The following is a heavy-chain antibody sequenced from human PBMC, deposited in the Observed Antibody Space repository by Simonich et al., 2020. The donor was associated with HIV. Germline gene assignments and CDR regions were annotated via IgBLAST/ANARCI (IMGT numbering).Heavy chain of an antibody. Sequence: QVQLQQWGAGLLKPSETLSLTCAVHGGSFSGYYWSCIRQHPGKGLEWIGENNHSGSTNYHPSLKSRVTISVDTSKNQFSLKLSSVTAADTAVYYCARRHPTTVTTPYFDYWGQGTLVTVSS. CDR3: ARRHPTTVTTPYFDY. D-gene: IGHD4-17*01. CDR2: NNHSGST. V-gene: IGHV4-34*01. J-gene: IGHJ4*02. CDR1: GGSFSGYY.